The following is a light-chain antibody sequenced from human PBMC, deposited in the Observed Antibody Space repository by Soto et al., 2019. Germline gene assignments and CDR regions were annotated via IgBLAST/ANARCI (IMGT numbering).Light chain of an antibody. Sequence: DIVMTQSPDSLAVSLGERATINCKSSQSVLYSSNNKNYLAWYQQKPGQPPKLLIFWASSRKSGVPDRFSGSGSGTDFTLTISSLQAEDVAVYYYQQYYSTPRTFGQGTKVEIK. CDR1: QSVLYSSNNKNY. V-gene: IGKV4-1*01. CDR3: QQYYSTPRT. CDR2: WAS. J-gene: IGKJ1*01.